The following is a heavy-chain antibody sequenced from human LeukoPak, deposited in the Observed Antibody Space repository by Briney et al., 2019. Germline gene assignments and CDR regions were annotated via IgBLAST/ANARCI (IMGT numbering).Heavy chain of an antibody. CDR3: AIDLEWYYYYMDV. D-gene: IGHD3-3*01. Sequence: SETLSLTCTVSGGSISSGSYYWSWIRQPAGKGLEWIGRIYTSGSTNYTPSLKSRVTISADTSKNQLSLKLSSVTAADAAVYYCAIDLEWYYYYMDVWGRGTTVTVSS. CDR2: IYTSGST. J-gene: IGHJ6*03. V-gene: IGHV4-61*02. CDR1: GGSISSGSYY.